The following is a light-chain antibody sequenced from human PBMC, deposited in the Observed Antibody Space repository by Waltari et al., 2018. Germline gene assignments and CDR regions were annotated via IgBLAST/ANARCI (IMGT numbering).Light chain of an antibody. CDR1: QSVLYSPNHKNY. Sequence: DIVLTQSPDSLAVSLGDRSTINCKSSQSVLYSPNHKNYLGWFQQKTGQPPKLLIYWASMRESGVPDRFSGSGSGTDFTLTISSLQAEDVAVYYCQQYHSVPRTFGQGTKVEI. CDR3: QQYHSVPRT. V-gene: IGKV4-1*01. J-gene: IGKJ1*01. CDR2: WAS.